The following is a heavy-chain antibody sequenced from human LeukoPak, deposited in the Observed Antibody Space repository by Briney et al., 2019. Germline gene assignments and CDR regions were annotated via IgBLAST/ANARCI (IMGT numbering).Heavy chain of an antibody. CDR3: ARQSEHVYGDSSLWADASDL. D-gene: IGHD3-16*01. Sequence: PSETLSLTCTVSAGSMSGIYWTWSWQPPGKGLESIGHIRYSGTPDYNPSLKSRVAMSVATSRHQCFLKMTSVTAADTAIYYCARQSEHVYGDSSLWADASDLWDQGTMVTVSS. V-gene: IGHV4-59*04. CDR2: IRYSGTP. J-gene: IGHJ3*01. CDR1: AGSMSGIY.